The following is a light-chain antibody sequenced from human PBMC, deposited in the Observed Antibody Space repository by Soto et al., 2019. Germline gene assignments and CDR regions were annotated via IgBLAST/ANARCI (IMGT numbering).Light chain of an antibody. CDR3: HQSGGPPFT. CDR1: QIVRSSS. Sequence: EIVLTQSPGTLSLSPGESAALSCRASQIVRSSSLAWYQQKPGQPPRLLIFGASRRATDIPDRFGGYGSGTDFTLTISRLEPEDFAVYYCHQSGGPPFTFGPGTKVDIK. CDR2: GAS. V-gene: IGKV3-20*01. J-gene: IGKJ3*01.